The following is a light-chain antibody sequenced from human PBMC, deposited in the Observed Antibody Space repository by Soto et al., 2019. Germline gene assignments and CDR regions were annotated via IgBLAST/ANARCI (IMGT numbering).Light chain of an antibody. J-gene: IGKJ1*01. CDR3: HQTFIAPAT. CDR1: ESINNC. V-gene: IGKV1-39*01. Sequence: IQMPQSPSSLSASVGDRVTITCRASESINNCLSWFQQKPGQAPKLLIYAASTLQSGVPSRFSGSGSGTAFILTIDSLQSEDFASYFCHQTFIAPATFGQGTKVGVK. CDR2: AAS.